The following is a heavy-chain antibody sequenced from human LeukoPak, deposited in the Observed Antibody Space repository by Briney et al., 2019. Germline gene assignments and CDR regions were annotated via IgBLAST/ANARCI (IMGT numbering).Heavy chain of an antibody. Sequence: ASVKVSCTAAGYTFSSYGITWVRQAPGQGLEWMGIINPGAGGTSYAQNFQGRVTMTRDTSTSTVYMELSSLRSEDTAVYYCARGEGRWDGFDIWGQGTVVSISS. CDR3: ARGEGRWDGFDI. J-gene: IGHJ3*02. CDR2: INPGAGGT. V-gene: IGHV1-46*01. CDR1: GYTFSSYG. D-gene: IGHD1-26*01.